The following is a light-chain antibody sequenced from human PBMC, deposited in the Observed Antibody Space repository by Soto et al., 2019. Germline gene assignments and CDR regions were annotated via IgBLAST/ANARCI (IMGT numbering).Light chain of an antibody. Sequence: EIVGTQSPGTLSLSPEEIATLSCRASESVRHYVAWYQQKPGQPPRLLISDASDRATGIPAKFSGGGSGTDFNITISSLDPEDSAVYYCQQRSNWPLGTFGQRSKVDI. V-gene: IGKV3-11*01. CDR2: DAS. J-gene: IGKJ1*01. CDR1: ESVRHY. CDR3: QQRSNWPLGT.